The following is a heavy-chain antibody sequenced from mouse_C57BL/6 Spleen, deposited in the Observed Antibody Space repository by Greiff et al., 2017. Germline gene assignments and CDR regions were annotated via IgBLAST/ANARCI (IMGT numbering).Heavy chain of an antibody. Sequence: QVQLQQSGAELMKPGASVKLSCKATGYSFTGYSMDWVKQSHGNGLEWIGVILPSYGSTNYNEKFKGKATFTADTSSNTAYMQLNSLTTEDSAIYYWARPYGYYRAAGFSDWGHAAPVTVSA. CDR1: GYSFTGYS. V-gene: IGHV1-9*01. J-gene: IGHJ3*01. CDR3: ARPYGYYRAAGFSD. CDR2: ILPSYGST. D-gene: IGHD2-3*01.